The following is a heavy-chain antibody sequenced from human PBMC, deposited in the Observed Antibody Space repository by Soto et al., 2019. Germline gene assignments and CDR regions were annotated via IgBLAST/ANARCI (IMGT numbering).Heavy chain of an antibody. CDR3: VKDQDGQWLPTRRLFDY. J-gene: IGHJ4*02. CDR1: GFTFRTYA. Sequence: GGSLRLSCSVSGFTFRTYAMHWVRQAPGKGLEYISAINNNGGSTYYADSVKDRFTISRDNSNNTLFLQMSSVRAEDTAIYYCVKDQDGQWLPTRRLFDYWGQGTLVTVSS. D-gene: IGHD6-19*01. V-gene: IGHV3-64D*06. CDR2: INNNGGST.